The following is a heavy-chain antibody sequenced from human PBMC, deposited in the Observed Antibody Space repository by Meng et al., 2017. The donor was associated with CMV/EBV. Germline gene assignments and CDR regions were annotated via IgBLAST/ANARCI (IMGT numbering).Heavy chain of an antibody. CDR3: ARIGSTYYYGSGSYEDSSENWFDP. CDR1: MG. V-gene: IGHV2-26*01. Sequence: MGVSWIRQPPGKALELLAHIFSNDEKSYGTSLKSRLTISKDTSKSQVVLTMTNMDPVDTATYYCARIGSTYYYGSGSYEDSSENWFDPWGQGTLVTVSS. CDR2: IFSNDEK. D-gene: IGHD3-10*01. J-gene: IGHJ5*02.